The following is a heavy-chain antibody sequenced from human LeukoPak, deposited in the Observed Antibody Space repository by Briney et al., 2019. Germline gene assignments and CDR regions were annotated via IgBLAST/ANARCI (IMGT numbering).Heavy chain of an antibody. D-gene: IGHD3-22*01. CDR2: ISNTSTYI. Sequence: GGSLRLSCAASGFTFSRYSMNWVRQAPGKGLEWVASISNTSTYIYYADSVKGRFTISRDNSKNTLYLQMNSLRAEDTAVYYCAKDNTYYYDSSGYYDYWGRGTLVTVSS. CDR3: AKDNTYYYDSSGYYDY. CDR1: GFTFSRYS. V-gene: IGHV3-21*01. J-gene: IGHJ4*02.